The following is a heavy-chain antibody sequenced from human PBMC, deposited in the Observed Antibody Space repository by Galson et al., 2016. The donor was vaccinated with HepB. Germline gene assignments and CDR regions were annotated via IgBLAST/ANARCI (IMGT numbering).Heavy chain of an antibody. CDR3: ARGAWEQQLVRDNFYGMDV. CDR2: ISYDGTNK. J-gene: IGHJ6*02. D-gene: IGHD6-13*01. V-gene: IGHV3-30*04. Sequence: SLRLSCAASGFTLSTYGSHWVRQAPGKGLEWVAVISYDGTNKYYGDSVKGRFTISRDNSKNTVYLQMNSLRPEDTAVYYCARGAWEQQLVRDNFYGMDVWGQGTTVTVSS. CDR1: GFTLSTYG.